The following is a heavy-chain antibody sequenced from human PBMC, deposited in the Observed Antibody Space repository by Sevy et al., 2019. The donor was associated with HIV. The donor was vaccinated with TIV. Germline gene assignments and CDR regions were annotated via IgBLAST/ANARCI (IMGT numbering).Heavy chain of an antibody. Sequence: SETLSLTCTVSGGSTSTYYWNWIRQPPGKGLEWIGYISDSGFCNDNPSLRSRVTISIDTSKNQFSLRLTSVSAADTAVYYCARGGGRTDWGMDVWGPGTTVTVSS. CDR2: ISDSGFC. V-gene: IGHV4-59*01. D-gene: IGHD1-1*01. CDR3: ARGGGRTDWGMDV. CDR1: GGSTSTYY. J-gene: IGHJ6*02.